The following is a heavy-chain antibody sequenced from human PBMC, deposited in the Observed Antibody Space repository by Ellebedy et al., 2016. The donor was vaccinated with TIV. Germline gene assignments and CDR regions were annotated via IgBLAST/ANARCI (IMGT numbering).Heavy chain of an antibody. CDR2: IYYSGST. Sequence: GSLRLSXTVSRGSVSSGSYYWSWIRQPPGKGLEWIGYIYYSGSTKYNPSLKSRATISVDTSKKQISLKLRSVTAADTAVYYCTRSLEDQLEAFDIWGQGTTVTVSS. V-gene: IGHV4-61*01. CDR1: RGSVSSGSYY. J-gene: IGHJ3*02. CDR3: TRSLEDQLEAFDI. D-gene: IGHD1-1*01.